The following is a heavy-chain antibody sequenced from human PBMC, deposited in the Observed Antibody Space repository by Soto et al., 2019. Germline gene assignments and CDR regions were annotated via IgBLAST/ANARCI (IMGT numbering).Heavy chain of an antibody. V-gene: IGHV4-34*01. CDR2: INHSGST. D-gene: IGHD6-6*01. J-gene: IGHJ4*02. CDR1: GGSFSAYY. CDR3: ARTSRFEY. Sequence: QVLLQQWGAGLLKPSETLSLTCAVYGGSFSAYYWCWIRQPPGKGLEWIGEINHSGSTNYNPSLKSRFAISVDTSKNQFSLKLSSVTAADTAVYYCARTSRFEYWGQGTLVTVSS.